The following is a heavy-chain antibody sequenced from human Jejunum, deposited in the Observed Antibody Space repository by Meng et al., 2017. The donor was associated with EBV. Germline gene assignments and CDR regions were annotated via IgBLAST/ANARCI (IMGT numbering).Heavy chain of an antibody. D-gene: IGHD5-12*01. V-gene: IGHV4-61*01. CDR1: GDSVTGYNY. CDR2: LYYAGKA. CDR3: ARGRGYDYGDS. Sequence: QVQLQGSGPGLVKPSETLSLTCSVSGDSVTGYNYWTWIRQPPGKGLEWIGNLYYAGKAIYKPSLQSRVTISVDTSKNQISLKVTSVTAADTAIYDCARGRGYDYGDSWGQGTLVTVSS. J-gene: IGHJ5*02.